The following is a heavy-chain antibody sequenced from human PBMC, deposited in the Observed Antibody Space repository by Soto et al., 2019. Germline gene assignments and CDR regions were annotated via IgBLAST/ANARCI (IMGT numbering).Heavy chain of an antibody. D-gene: IGHD6-13*01. Sequence: QVQLVQSGAEVKKPGSSVKVSCKASGGTFNNYPITWVRQAPGEGLEWMGGSIPIFGTANYAQKFQGRVTISVDESTSTAYMELSSLRSEDTAVYYCARSGSSWNLREFDSWGQGTLVTVSS. CDR3: ARSGSSWNLREFDS. CDR2: SIPIFGTA. CDR1: GGTFNNYP. V-gene: IGHV1-69*01. J-gene: IGHJ4*02.